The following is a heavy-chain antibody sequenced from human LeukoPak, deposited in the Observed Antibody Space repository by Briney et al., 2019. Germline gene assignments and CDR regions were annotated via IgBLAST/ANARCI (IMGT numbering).Heavy chain of an antibody. Sequence: PGGSLRLSCAASGFTFSSYAMHWVRQAPGKGLEWVAVISYDGSNKYYADSVKGRFTISRDNSKNTLYLQMNSLRAEDTAVYYCAKDTVADTPYYFDYWGQGTLVTVSS. D-gene: IGHD6-19*01. CDR2: ISYDGSNK. V-gene: IGHV3-30-3*02. J-gene: IGHJ4*02. CDR1: GFTFSSYA. CDR3: AKDTVADTPYYFDY.